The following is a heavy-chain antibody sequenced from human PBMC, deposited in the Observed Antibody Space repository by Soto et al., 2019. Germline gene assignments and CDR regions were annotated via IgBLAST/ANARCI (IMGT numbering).Heavy chain of an antibody. Sequence: GGSLRLSCAASGFTFSSYAMSWVRQAPGKGLEWVSAISGSGGSTYYADSVKGRFTISRDNSKNTLYLQMNSLRAEDTAVYYCVKESIKDCSSTSCYAYFDYWGQGTLVTVSS. CDR2: ISGSGGST. CDR1: GFTFSSYA. J-gene: IGHJ4*02. D-gene: IGHD2-2*01. V-gene: IGHV3-23*01. CDR3: VKESIKDCSSTSCYAYFDY.